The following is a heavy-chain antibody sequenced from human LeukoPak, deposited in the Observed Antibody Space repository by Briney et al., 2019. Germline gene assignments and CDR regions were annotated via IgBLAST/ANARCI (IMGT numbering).Heavy chain of an antibody. CDR1: GFTFSSYW. CDR2: IRQDGSEK. Sequence: PGGSLRLSCAASGFTFSSYWMSWVRQAPGKWLEWVANIRQDGSEKYYVDSAKGRFTISRDNAKNSLYLQMNSLRAEDTAVYYCARVSARWHIVVVTATTLDYWGQGTLVTVSP. J-gene: IGHJ4*02. V-gene: IGHV3-7*01. D-gene: IGHD2-21*02. CDR3: ARVSARWHIVVVTATTLDY.